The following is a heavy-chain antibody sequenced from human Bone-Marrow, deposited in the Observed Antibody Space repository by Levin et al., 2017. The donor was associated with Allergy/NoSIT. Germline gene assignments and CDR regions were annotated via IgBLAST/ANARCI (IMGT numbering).Heavy chain of an antibody. CDR3: ARDRIPYCAGDCYSFQH. CDR1: GFTFRSYG. CDR2: IWYDGANK. D-gene: IGHD2-21*02. J-gene: IGHJ1*01. Sequence: SCAASGFTFRSYGIHWVRQAPGKGLEWVAVIWYDGANKYYGDSVKGRFTISRDDSKNTVFLQMNSLRAEDTAVYYCARDRIPYCAGDCYSFQHWGQGTLVSVSS. V-gene: IGHV3-33*01.